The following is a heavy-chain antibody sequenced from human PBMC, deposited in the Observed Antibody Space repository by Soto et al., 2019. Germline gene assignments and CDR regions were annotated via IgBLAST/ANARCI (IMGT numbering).Heavy chain of an antibody. CDR1: GGSFSGYY. Sequence: PSETLSLTCAVYGGSFSGYYLSWIRQPPGKGLEWIGEINHSGSTNYNPSLKSRVTISVDTSKNQFSLKLRSVTASDTAVYYCATLRGLGEVSPYFDSWGQGRMVTVSS. D-gene: IGHD3-10*01. CDR2: INHSGST. J-gene: IGHJ4*02. V-gene: IGHV4-34*01. CDR3: ATLRGLGEVSPYFDS.